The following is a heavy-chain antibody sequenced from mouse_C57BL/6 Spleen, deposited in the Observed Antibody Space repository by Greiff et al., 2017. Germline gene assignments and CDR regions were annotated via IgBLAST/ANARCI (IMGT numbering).Heavy chain of an antibody. V-gene: IGHV5-17*01. J-gene: IGHJ2*01. Sequence: EVMLVESGGGLVKPGGSLKLSCAASGFTFSDYGMHWVRQAPEKGLEWVAYISSGSSTIYYADTVKGRFTISRDNAKNTLFLQMTSLRSDDTAMYYCARGYYDYEGYFDYWGQGTTLTVSS. D-gene: IGHD2-4*01. CDR3: ARGYYDYEGYFDY. CDR2: ISSGSSTI. CDR1: GFTFSDYG.